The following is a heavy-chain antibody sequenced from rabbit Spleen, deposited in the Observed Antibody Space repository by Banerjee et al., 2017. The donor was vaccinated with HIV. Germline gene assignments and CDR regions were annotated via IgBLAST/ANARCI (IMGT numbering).Heavy chain of an antibody. CDR2: INIFTGKS. D-gene: IGHD1-1*01. Sequence: EQLEESGGGLVKPEGSLTLTCKASGVSLNDKDVMCWVRQAPGKGLEWIACINIFTGKSVYASWAKGRFSMSRTSSTTVTLQMTSLTAADRAAYFCARDLVGVIGWNFYLWGPGTLVTVS. CDR1: GVSLNDKDV. J-gene: IGHJ4*01. CDR3: ARDLVGVIGWNFYL. V-gene: IGHV1S45*01.